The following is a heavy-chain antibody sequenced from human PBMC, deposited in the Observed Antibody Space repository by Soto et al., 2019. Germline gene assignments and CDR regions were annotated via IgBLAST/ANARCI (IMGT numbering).Heavy chain of an antibody. V-gene: IGHV3-23*01. CDR3: SKGEMSTIRNSFDP. J-gene: IGHJ5*02. Sequence: GVLRLSCTASGFNTRFYSMSWVRQTPGKGLEWVAALSRSGGATYYADSVRGRFTISRDASKDTLFLQMSNLRAEDTALYYCSKGEMSTIRNSFDPWGQGTLVTVSS. CDR1: GFNTRFYS. D-gene: IGHD1-7*01. CDR2: LSRSGGAT.